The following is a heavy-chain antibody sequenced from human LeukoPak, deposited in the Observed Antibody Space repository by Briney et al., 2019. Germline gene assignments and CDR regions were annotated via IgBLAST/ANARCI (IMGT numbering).Heavy chain of an antibody. Sequence: ASVKVSCKTSGYPFTTYEINWVRQAAGQGLEWMGWVHPNTGNTAYAQRFQGRVTMTRDISISTAYMELSSLTSNDTAVYFCARVPRNDPWGQGTLVTVSS. CDR1: GYPFTTYE. V-gene: IGHV1-8*01. CDR3: ARVPRNDP. CDR2: VHPNTGNT. D-gene: IGHD1-14*01. J-gene: IGHJ5*02.